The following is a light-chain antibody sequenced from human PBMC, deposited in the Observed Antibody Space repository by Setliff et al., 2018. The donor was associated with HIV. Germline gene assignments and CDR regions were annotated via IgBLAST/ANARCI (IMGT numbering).Light chain of an antibody. V-gene: IGLV2-23*02. Sequence: ALSQPASVSASPGQSITISCTGTSSDVGNYNIVSWYQQYPGKAPKLLMYDVTKRPSGVSYRFSGSKSGDTASLTISGLQAEDGADYYCCSYVSSGAYVFGTGTKVTVL. CDR3: CSYVSSGAYV. CDR1: SSDVGNYNI. CDR2: DVT. J-gene: IGLJ1*01.